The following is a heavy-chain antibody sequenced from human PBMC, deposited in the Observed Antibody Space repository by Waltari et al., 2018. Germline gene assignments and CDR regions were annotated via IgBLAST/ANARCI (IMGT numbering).Heavy chain of an antibody. J-gene: IGHJ4*02. V-gene: IGHV3-48*03. Sequence: EVQLVESGGGLVQPGGSLRLSCAASGFTFSSYEMNWVRQAPGRGLEWVSYISSSGSTIYYADSVKGRFTISRDNAKNSLYLQMNSLRAEDTAVYYCARVGCNSTSCLFDYWGQGTLVTVSS. CDR2: ISSSGSTI. D-gene: IGHD2-2*01. CDR1: GFTFSSYE. CDR3: ARVGCNSTSCLFDY.